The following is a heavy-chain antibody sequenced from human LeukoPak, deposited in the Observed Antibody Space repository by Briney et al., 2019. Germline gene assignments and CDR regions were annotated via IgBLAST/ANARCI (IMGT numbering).Heavy chain of an antibody. CDR2: MNPNSGNT. CDR3: ARGSCEGGGSCYPFDY. CDR1: GYTFTSYD. Sequence: ASVKVSCKASGYTFTSYDINWVRQATGQGLEWMGWMNPNSGNTGYAQKFQGRVTMTRNTSISTAYMELSSLRSEDTAVYYCARGSCEGGGSCYPFDYWGQGTLVTVSS. V-gene: IGHV1-8*01. J-gene: IGHJ4*02. D-gene: IGHD2-15*01.